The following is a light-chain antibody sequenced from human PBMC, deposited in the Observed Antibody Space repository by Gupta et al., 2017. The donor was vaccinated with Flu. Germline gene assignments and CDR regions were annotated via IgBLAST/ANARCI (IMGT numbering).Light chain of an antibody. J-gene: IGLJ2*01. CDR1: SSNVGSNY. CDR3: SSWDDSFSGQL. V-gene: IGLV1-47*01. Sequence: QSVLTQPPSASGTPGHSVTISCSGSSSNVGSNYVYWYQQVPGTAPKLLIYKNNQRPSGVPDRFSGAKSGTSASLAISGLRSEDWSDYYCSSWDDSFSGQLVGGGTKLTVL. CDR2: KNN.